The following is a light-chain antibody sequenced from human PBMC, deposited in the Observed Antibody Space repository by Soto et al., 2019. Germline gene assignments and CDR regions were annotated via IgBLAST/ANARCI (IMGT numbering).Light chain of an antibody. CDR2: AAA. Sequence: DIQMTQSPSSLSASVRDRVTITCRASQSISTYLNWYQQKPGKVPKLLIYAAASSQSGVPSRFSGSGSGTDFTLTISSLQPEDFATYYCQQSYSTPFTFGPGTKVDI. J-gene: IGKJ3*01. CDR3: QQSYSTPFT. V-gene: IGKV1-39*01. CDR1: QSISTY.